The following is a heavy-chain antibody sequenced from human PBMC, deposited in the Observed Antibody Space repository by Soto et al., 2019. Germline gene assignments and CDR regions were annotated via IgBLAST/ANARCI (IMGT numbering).Heavy chain of an antibody. CDR2: ISGSGGST. V-gene: IGHV3-23*01. CDR3: AKDQRPYSSSLWGVFDY. J-gene: IGHJ4*02. CDR1: GFTFSSYA. Sequence: GGSLRLSCAASGFTFSSYAMSWVRQAPGKGLEWVSAISGSGGSTYYADSVKGRFTISRDNSKNTLYLQMNSLRAEDTAVYYCAKDQRPYSSSLWGVFDYWGQGTLVTVSS. D-gene: IGHD6-13*01.